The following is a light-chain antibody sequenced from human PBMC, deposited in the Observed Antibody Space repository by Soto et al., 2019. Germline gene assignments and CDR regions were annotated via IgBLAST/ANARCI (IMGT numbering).Light chain of an antibody. Sequence: EIVLTQSPATLSLSPGERATLSCRANQAVSSYLAWYQQKPGQAPRLRIYDASNRATGIPARFSGSGSGTDFTLTISSLEPEDFAVYYCQQRSNWPLITLEQGTRLELK. CDR1: QAVSSY. V-gene: IGKV3-11*01. J-gene: IGKJ5*01. CDR2: DAS. CDR3: QQRSNWPLIT.